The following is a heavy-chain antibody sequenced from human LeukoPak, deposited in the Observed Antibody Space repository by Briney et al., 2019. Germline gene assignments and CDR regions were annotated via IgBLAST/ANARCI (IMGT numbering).Heavy chain of an antibody. Sequence: GGSLRLSCAASGFTFSGYAMNWVRQAPGKGLEWVAVISYDGSNKYYADSVKGRFTISRDNSKNTLYLQMNSLRAEDTAVYYCARDAAARRGALDYWGQGTLVTVSS. D-gene: IGHD6-6*01. CDR1: GFTFSGYA. CDR2: ISYDGSNK. CDR3: ARDAAARRGALDY. J-gene: IGHJ4*02. V-gene: IGHV3-30-3*01.